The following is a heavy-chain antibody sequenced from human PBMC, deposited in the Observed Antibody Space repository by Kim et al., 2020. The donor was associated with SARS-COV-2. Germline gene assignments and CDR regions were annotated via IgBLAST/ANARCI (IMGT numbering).Heavy chain of an antibody. CDR1: GGSISSSSYY. CDR2: IYYSGST. V-gene: IGHV4-39*01. CDR3: ARLERITMIVVVIGY. D-gene: IGHD3-22*01. J-gene: IGHJ4*02. Sequence: SETLSLTCTVSGGSISSSSYYWGWIRQPPGKGLEWIGSIYYSGSTYYNPSLKSRVTISVDTSKNQFSLKLSSVTAADTAVYYCARLERITMIVVVIGYWGQGTLVTGSS.